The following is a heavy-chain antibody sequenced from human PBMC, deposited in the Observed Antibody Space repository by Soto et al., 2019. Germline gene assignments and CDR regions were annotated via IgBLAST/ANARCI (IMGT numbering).Heavy chain of an antibody. CDR2: IYTSGST. CDR3: ARVLVYGSSSGAFDS. CDR1: GRSIRSYY. D-gene: IGHD6-6*01. J-gene: IGHJ3*02. V-gene: IGHV4-4*07. Sequence: SDPLSLTRTVSGRSIRSYYWSWIRQPAGKGLEWIGRIYTSGSTNYNPSLKSRFTMPVHTSKNQFSLKLSSVTAASTAVYYCARVLVYGSSSGAFDSWGQGTMGT.